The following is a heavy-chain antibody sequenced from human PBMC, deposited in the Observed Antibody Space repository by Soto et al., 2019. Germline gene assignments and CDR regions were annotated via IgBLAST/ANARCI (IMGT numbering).Heavy chain of an antibody. V-gene: IGHV4-59*11. CDR3: ARGGEAVAGYDYSGLHV. Sequence: PSETLSLTCNVSGGSISRPYWLWIRQPPGKRLEWIGYIHYTGATRYSPSLKSRVTMSVDTSKNQISLKLTSVTAADTAVYYCARGGEAVAGYDYSGLHVWGRGTTVTVSS. J-gene: IGHJ6*02. CDR2: IHYTGAT. CDR1: GGSISRPY. D-gene: IGHD6-19*01.